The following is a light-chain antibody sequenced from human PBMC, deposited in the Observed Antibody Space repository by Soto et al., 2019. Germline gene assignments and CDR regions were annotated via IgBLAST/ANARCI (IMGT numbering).Light chain of an antibody. J-gene: IGLJ3*02. Sequence: QSALTQSPSASASLGASVKLTCTLSSGHSSYVIAWHQQQPEKAPRYLMKINSDGSHNKGDGIPDRFSGSSSGAERYLTISSLQSEDEADYYCQTWGTGIQVFGGGTKLTVL. CDR3: QTWGTGIQV. V-gene: IGLV4-69*01. CDR1: SGHSSYV. CDR2: INSDGSH.